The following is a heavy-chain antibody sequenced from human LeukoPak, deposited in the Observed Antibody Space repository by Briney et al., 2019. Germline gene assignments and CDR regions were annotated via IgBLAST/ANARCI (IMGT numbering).Heavy chain of an antibody. Sequence: PSETLSLTCAVSGDSFSSHYWTWIRQSPGPGLGWIGYISHIGRTNYNPSLKSRVPISIDTSKNKFSLKLRSVTAADTAVYYCARDLVTVTKGFDIWGQGTMVSVSS. CDR3: ARDLVTVTKGFDI. CDR2: ISHIGRT. J-gene: IGHJ3*02. V-gene: IGHV4-59*11. D-gene: IGHD4-17*01. CDR1: GDSFSSHY.